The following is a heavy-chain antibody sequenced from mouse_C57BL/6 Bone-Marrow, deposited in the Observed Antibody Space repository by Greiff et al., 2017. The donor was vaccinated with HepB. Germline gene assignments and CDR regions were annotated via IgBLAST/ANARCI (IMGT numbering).Heavy chain of an antibody. Sequence: QVQLQQSGPGLVQPGASVPLSCKASGYTCTSYDMNWVKQRPGQGLEWIGWIYPRDGSTKYNEKFKGKATLTVDTSSSTAYMELHSLTSEDSAFYFCARATTGIWYLALWGTGTTVTVPS. J-gene: IGHJ1*03. V-gene: IGHV1-85*01. D-gene: IGHD1-1*01. CDR3: ARATTGIWYLAL. CDR1: GYTCTSYD. CDR2: IYPRDGST.